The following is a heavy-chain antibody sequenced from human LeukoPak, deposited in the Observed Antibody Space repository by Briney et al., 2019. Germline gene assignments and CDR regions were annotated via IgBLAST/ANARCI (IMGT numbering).Heavy chain of an antibody. Sequence: GGSLRLSCAASEFDFSSHAMTWVRQAPGKGLEWVSAISISGSKTYYADSVKGRYTIPRDNSKNTLYLQMNSLRAEDTAVYYCANEIRPNDYWGQGTQVTVSS. J-gene: IGHJ4*02. CDR3: ANEIRPNDY. V-gene: IGHV3-23*01. CDR2: ISISGSKT. D-gene: IGHD4-17*01. CDR1: EFDFSSHA.